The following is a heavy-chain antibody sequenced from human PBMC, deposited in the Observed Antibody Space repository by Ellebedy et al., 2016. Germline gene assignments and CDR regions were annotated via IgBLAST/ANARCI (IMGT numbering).Heavy chain of an antibody. J-gene: IGHJ4*02. CDR1: GYTFTSYG. Sequence: ASVKVSCXASGYTFTSYGISWVRQAPGQGLEWMGWISAYNGNTNYAQKLQGRVTMTTDTSTSTAYMELRSLRSDDTAVYYCARISYTYYYDSSGYQGDYWGQGTLVTVSS. V-gene: IGHV1-18*01. D-gene: IGHD3-22*01. CDR3: ARISYTYYYDSSGYQGDY. CDR2: ISAYNGNT.